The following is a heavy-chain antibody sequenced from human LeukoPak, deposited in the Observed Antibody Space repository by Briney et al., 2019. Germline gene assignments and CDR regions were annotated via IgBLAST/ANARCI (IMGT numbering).Heavy chain of an antibody. CDR2: IYTSGST. CDR3: AREAAARPTPFDY. J-gene: IGHJ4*02. CDR1: GGPISSGSYY. D-gene: IGHD6-13*01. Sequence: PSETLSLTCTVSGGPISSGSYYWSWIRQPAGKGLEWIGRIYTSGSTNYNPSLKSRVTISVDTSKNQFSLKLSSVTAADTAVYYCAREAAARPTPFDYWGQGTLVTVSS. V-gene: IGHV4-61*02.